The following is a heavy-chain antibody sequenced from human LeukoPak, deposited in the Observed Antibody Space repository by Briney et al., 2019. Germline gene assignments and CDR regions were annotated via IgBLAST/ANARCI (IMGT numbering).Heavy chain of an antibody. D-gene: IGHD4-17*01. Sequence: GGSLRLSCAASGFTFSSYAMSWVRQTPGKGLEWVSSISVSGSSTYYADSVKGRFTISRDNSNNTLYLQIHSLRTDDTAVFYCARGEPGDYWTSWAQSYFDYWGQGTLVAVSS. CDR3: ARGEPGDYWTSWAQSYFDY. J-gene: IGHJ4*02. V-gene: IGHV3-23*01. CDR1: GFTFSSYA. CDR2: ISVSGSST.